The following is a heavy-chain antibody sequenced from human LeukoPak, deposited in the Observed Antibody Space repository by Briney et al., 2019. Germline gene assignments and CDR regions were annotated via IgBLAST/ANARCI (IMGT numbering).Heavy chain of an antibody. V-gene: IGHV3-49*04. Sequence: GRSLRLSCTASGFTFGDYAMSWVRQAPGKGLEWVGFIRGKDYGCTTDYAASVKGIFTISRDDSKSIAYLQMNSLRAEDTAVYYCIRTKGLVLYIWFYPWGEGTLVTASS. CDR3: IRTKGLVLYIWFYP. CDR1: GFTFGDYA. D-gene: IGHD2/OR15-2a*01. J-gene: IGHJ5*02. CDR2: IRGKDYGCTT.